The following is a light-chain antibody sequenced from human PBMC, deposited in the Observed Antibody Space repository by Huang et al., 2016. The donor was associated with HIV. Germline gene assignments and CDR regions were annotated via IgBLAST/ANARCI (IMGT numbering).Light chain of an antibody. CDR2: MGS. V-gene: IGKV2-28*01. Sequence: DIVMTQSPLSLAVTPGEPASISCRSSQSILHSNGYNYLDWYVQKPGQSPQLLIYMGSNRASGGPDRISGGGSGVEFTLKISRVEAEDVGVYYCMQAQQTPYTFGPGTKLEIK. CDR1: QSILHSNGYNY. J-gene: IGKJ2*01. CDR3: MQAQQTPYT.